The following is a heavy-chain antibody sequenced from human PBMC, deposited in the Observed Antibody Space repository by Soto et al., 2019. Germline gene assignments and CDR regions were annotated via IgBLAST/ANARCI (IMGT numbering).Heavy chain of an antibody. CDR3: ARMAAAGTLTWFDP. D-gene: IGHD6-13*01. V-gene: IGHV1-8*02. J-gene: IGHJ5*02. CDR2: MNPGSGKT. Sequence: QVQLVQSGAEVKEPGASVRVSCKASGYTFINFDISWVRQAAGQGLEWLGWMNPGSGKTGYASKFQGRVAMTRDVSTGTSHLELSSLTSDDTAIYYCARMAAAGTLTWFDPWGQGTLVTVSS. CDR1: GYTFINFD.